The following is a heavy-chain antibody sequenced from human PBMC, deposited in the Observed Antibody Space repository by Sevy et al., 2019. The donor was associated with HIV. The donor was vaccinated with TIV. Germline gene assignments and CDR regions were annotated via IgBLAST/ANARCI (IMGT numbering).Heavy chain of an antibody. J-gene: IGHJ4*02. CDR2: ISGSGGST. V-gene: IGHV3-23*01. Sequence: GGCLRLSCAASGFTFSSYAMSWVRQAPGKGLEWVSAISGSGGSTYYADSVKGRFTISRDNSKNTLYLQMNSLRAEDTAVYYCAKVQATYYYDSSGYYPFDYWGQGTLVTVSS. CDR1: GFTFSSYA. CDR3: AKVQATYYYDSSGYYPFDY. D-gene: IGHD3-22*01.